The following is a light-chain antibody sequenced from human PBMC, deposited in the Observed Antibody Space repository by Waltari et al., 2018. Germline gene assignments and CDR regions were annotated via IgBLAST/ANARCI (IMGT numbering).Light chain of an antibody. J-gene: IGKJ4*01. V-gene: IGKV1-12*01. CDR3: QQANSFPL. Sequence: DIQMTQSPSSVSASVGDRVTITCRASQSISSWLAWYQQKPGKAPNLLIYGASTLQSGVPSRFSGSGSGTDFTLTISSLQPEDFATYYCQQANSFPLFGGGTKVEIK. CDR2: GAS. CDR1: QSISSW.